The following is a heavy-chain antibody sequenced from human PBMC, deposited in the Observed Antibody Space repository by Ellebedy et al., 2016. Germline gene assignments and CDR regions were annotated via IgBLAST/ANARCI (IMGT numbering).Heavy chain of an antibody. J-gene: IGHJ6*02. CDR1: GDSLTSFH. CDR2: INHSGST. V-gene: IGHV4-34*01. D-gene: IGHD5-12*01. CDR3: TRKREWLSFYFYAMDV. Sequence: SETLSLTCTVSGDSLTSFHWSWIRQPPVKGLEWIGQINHSGSTNYNPSLKSRVTMSIDTSKNQFSLQVNSVTAADTAVYYCTRKREWLSFYFYAMDVWGQGTPVTDSS.